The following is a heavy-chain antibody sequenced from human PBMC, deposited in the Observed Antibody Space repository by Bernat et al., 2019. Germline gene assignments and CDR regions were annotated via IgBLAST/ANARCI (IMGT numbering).Heavy chain of an antibody. CDR1: GGSISSSSYY. V-gene: IGHV4-39*01. D-gene: IGHD3-22*01. Sequence: QLQLQESGPGLVKPSETLSLTCTVSGGSISSSSYYWGWIRQPPGKGLEWIGSIYYSGSTYYNPSLKSRVTISVDTSKNQFSLKLSSVTAADTAVYYCARQRRYYDRSGYYFFGWNFDYWGQGTRVTVSS. CDR2: IYYSGST. CDR3: ARQRRYYDRSGYYFFGWNFDY. J-gene: IGHJ4*02.